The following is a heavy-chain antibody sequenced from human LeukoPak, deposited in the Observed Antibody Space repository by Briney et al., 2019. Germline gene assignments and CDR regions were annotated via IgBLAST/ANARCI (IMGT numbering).Heavy chain of an antibody. CDR3: TRWATYFYDSTYPFDI. CDR2: IRIKANNYAT. Sequence: GGSLRLSCASSGFNFNGSAIHWVRQASGKGLEWIGRIRIKANNYATAYSESVKGRFTISRDDSKNTAYLQMNSLKTEDTAVYYCTRWATYFYDSTYPFDIWGQGTMVTVSS. V-gene: IGHV3-73*01. CDR1: GFNFNGSA. J-gene: IGHJ3*02. D-gene: IGHD3-22*01.